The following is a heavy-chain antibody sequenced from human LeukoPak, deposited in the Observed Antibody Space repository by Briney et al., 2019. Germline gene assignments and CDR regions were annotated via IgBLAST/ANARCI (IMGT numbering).Heavy chain of an antibody. D-gene: IGHD6-13*01. V-gene: IGHV4-30-2*01. Sequence: SETLSLTCAVSGGSISSGGYSWSWIRQPPGKGLGWIGYIYHSGSTYYNPSLRSRVTISVDTSKNQFSLKLSSVTAADTAVYYCARGLDGYSSSWYKGYGMDVWGQGTTVTVSS. CDR1: GGSISSGGYS. CDR3: ARGLDGYSSSWYKGYGMDV. J-gene: IGHJ6*02. CDR2: IYHSGST.